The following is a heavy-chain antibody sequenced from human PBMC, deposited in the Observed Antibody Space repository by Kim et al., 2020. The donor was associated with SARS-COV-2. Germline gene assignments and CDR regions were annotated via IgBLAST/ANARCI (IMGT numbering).Heavy chain of an antibody. Sequence: GGSLRLSCAASGFTFSSYSMNWVRQAPGKGLEWVSSISSSSSYIYYADSVKGRFTISRDNAKNSLYLQMNSLRAEDTAVYYCARDPYYGSGSNYKPESYYYYYYGRSVWGQGTTVTVSS. J-gene: IGHJ6*02. D-gene: IGHD3-10*01. CDR3: ARDPYYGSGSNYKPESYYYYYYGRSV. V-gene: IGHV3-21*01. CDR2: ISSSSSYI. CDR1: GFTFSSYS.